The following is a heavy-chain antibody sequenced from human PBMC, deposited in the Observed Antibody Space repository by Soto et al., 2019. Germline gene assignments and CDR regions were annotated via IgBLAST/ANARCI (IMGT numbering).Heavy chain of an antibody. D-gene: IGHD5-18*01. CDR2: IYYTGST. Sequence: PSETLSLTCTVSGDSITTSDYSWGWVRRPPGKGLEWIGSIYYTGSTYYNPSLKSRVTMSVDTSKSQFSLKLSSVTAADTAVYYCARGVDTATKSSSGWYIDYWGQGTLVTVSS. CDR1: GDSITTSDYS. J-gene: IGHJ4*02. CDR3: ARGVDTATKSSSGWYIDY. V-gene: IGHV4-39*01.